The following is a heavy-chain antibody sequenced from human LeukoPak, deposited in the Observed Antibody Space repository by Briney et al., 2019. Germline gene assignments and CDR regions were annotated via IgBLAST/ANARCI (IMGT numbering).Heavy chain of an antibody. CDR3: ARVYCSSTSCRVGYYFDY. Sequence: GRSLRLSCAASGFTFSIYSMKWVRQAPGKGLEWVSSISSSSSYIYYAESVKGRFTISRDNAKNSLYLQMNSLRAEDTAVYYCARVYCSSTSCRVGYYFDYWGQGTLVTVSS. V-gene: IGHV3-21*01. D-gene: IGHD2-2*01. CDR2: ISSSSSYI. CDR1: GFTFSIYS. J-gene: IGHJ4*02.